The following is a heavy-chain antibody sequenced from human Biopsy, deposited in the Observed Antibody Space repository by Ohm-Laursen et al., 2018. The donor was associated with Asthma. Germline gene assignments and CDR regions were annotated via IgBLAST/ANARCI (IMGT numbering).Heavy chain of an antibody. J-gene: IGHJ6*02. CDR3: ARGPEWSGLDI. D-gene: IGHD3-3*01. CDR2: SDHRGNT. Sequence: PPGTLSLTCSMYGLSSSASYWTWIRQTPGKGLEWIGESDHRGNTNTNATLKSRVTISKAKSANEFSLKMKSVTAADTAIYYCARGPEWSGLDIWGQGTTVTVSS. V-gene: IGHV4-34*01. CDR1: GLSSSASY.